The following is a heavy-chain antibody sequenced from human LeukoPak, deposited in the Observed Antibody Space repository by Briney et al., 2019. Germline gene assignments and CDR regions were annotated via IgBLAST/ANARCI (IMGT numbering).Heavy chain of an antibody. D-gene: IGHD3-22*01. CDR1: GYTFTSYG. CDR3: ARVSNDISWFDP. V-gene: IGHV1-18*01. CDR2: ISAYNGNT. J-gene: IGHJ5*02. Sequence: ASVKVSCKASGYTFTSYGISWVRQAPGQGLEWMGWISAYNGNTNYAQKLQGRVTMTTDTSTSTAYMELRSLRSDDAAVYYCARVSNDISWFDPWGQGTLVTVSS.